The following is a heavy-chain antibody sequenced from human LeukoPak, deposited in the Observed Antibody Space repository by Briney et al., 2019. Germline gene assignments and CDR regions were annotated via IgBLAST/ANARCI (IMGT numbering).Heavy chain of an antibody. J-gene: IGHJ5*02. CDR3: AREGYDFWSGYDWFDP. Sequence: GGSLRLSCAASGFTFSTYAMSWVRQAPGKGLDWVSTTSGGGDITNHADSVKGRFTISRDNSKNTLYLQMNSLRAEDTAVYYCAREGYDFWSGYDWFDPWAREPWSPSPQ. V-gene: IGHV3-23*01. CDR1: GFTFSTYA. D-gene: IGHD3-3*01. CDR2: TSGGGDIT.